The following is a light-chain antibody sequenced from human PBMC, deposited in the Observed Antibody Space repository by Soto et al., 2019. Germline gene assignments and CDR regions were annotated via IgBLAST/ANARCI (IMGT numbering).Light chain of an antibody. CDR3: QQLDSMPIT. V-gene: IGKV1-33*01. CDR1: QDISNY. CDR2: DAS. Sequence: DIQMTQSPSSLSASVGDRVTITCQASQDISNYLNWYQQKPGKAPKLLIYDASNLETGVPSRFSGSGSGTDFVLTISSLQPEDSATYYCQQLDSMPITFGQGTRLEI. J-gene: IGKJ5*01.